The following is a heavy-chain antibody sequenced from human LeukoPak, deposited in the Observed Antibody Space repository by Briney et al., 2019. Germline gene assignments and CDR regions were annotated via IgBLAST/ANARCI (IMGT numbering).Heavy chain of an antibody. J-gene: IGHJ4*01. D-gene: IGHD1-1*01. CDR3: IREVQVRASASLGL. Sequence: GGSLRLPCAASGFTISGFWMHWVRQVPGEGLVWVARMNSAGTTTNYADSVKGRFTISRDNVRNTLHLQMNNLSLEDTAVYFCIREVQVRASASLGLWGRGTLVTVS. CDR1: GFTISGFW. V-gene: IGHV3-74*01. CDR2: MNSAGTTT.